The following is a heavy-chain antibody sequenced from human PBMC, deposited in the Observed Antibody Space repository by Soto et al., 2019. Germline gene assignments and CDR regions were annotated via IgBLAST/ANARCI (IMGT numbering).Heavy chain of an antibody. CDR1: GFTFSSYW. CDR2: IKQDGSEK. CDR3: ARDRLYCSSTRCYSGEDY. V-gene: IGHV3-7*04. D-gene: IGHD2-2*01. J-gene: IGHJ4*02. Sequence: EVQLVESGGGLVQPGGSLRLSCAASGFTFSSYWMSWVRQAPGKGLEWVANIKQDGSEKYYVDSVKGRFTISRDNAKNSLYLQMNSLRAGDTAVYYCARDRLYCSSTRCYSGEDYWGQGTLVTVSS.